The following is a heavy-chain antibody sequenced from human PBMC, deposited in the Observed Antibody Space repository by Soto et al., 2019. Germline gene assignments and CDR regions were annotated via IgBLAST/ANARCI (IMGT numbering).Heavy chain of an antibody. CDR3: ARWGFSSSWSSIAY. Sequence: EVQLVESGGGLVQPGGSLRLSCAASGFTFSNFGMHWVRQAPGKGLEWISYIVSSSSTIYYAGSVKGRFTISRDNAKNSLYLQMNSLRADDTAVYYCARWGFSSSWSSIAYWGQGTLVTVSS. CDR1: GFTFSNFG. CDR2: IVSSSSTI. D-gene: IGHD6-13*01. V-gene: IGHV3-48*01. J-gene: IGHJ4*02.